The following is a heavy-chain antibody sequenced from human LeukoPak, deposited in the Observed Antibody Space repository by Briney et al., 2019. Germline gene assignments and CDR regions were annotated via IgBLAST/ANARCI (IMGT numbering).Heavy chain of an antibody. D-gene: IGHD3-22*01. V-gene: IGHV1-2*02. CDR3: AVVFRDHYDSSGLDAFDI. CDR1: GYTFTGYY. J-gene: IGHJ3*02. CDR2: INPNSGGT. Sequence: GASVKVSCKASGYTFTGYYMHWVRQAPGQGLEWMGWINPNSGGTNYAQKFQGRVTMTRDTSISTAYMELSRLRSDDTAVYYCAVVFRDHYDSSGLDAFDIWGQGTMVTVSS.